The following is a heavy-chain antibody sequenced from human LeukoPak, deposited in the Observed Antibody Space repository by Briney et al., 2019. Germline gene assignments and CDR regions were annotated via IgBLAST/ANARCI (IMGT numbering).Heavy chain of an antibody. CDR3: ARVRWLQLGHFDY. V-gene: IGHV4-39*07. Sequence: SSETLSLTCTVSGGSITSSSYSWGWIRQPPGKGLEWIASMSYSGSTYYNPSLKSRVTISVDTSRNQFSLKLSSVTAADTAVYYCARVRWLQLGHFDYWGQGSLVTVSS. CDR1: GGSITSSSYS. D-gene: IGHD5-24*01. J-gene: IGHJ4*02. CDR2: MSYSGST.